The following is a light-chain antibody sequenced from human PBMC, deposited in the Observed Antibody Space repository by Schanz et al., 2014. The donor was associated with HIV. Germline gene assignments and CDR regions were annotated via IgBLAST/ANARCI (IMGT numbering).Light chain of an antibody. J-gene: IGLJ1*01. Sequence: QSVLTQPPSASGTPGQRVTISCSGGSSNVGGNTVSWYQQLPGAAPTLLIYDDSQRPSGVPDRFSASKFDTSARLAISGLRSEDEAEYYCAAWDDSLGGFYVFGTGTKLTVL. CDR1: SSNVGGNT. CDR2: DDS. V-gene: IGLV1-44*01. CDR3: AAWDDSLGGFYV.